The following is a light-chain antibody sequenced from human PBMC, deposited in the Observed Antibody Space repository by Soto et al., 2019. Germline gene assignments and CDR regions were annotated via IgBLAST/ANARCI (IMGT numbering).Light chain of an antibody. V-gene: IGKV3-11*01. CDR3: QQRRNWPMT. CDR1: QSVSNY. J-gene: IGKJ5*01. Sequence: EIVLTQSPATLSLSPGERATLSCRASQSVSNYLAWYQQKPGQAPRLLIYDASNRATGISARFSGSGSGTDFTLTISSLEPEDFAVYYCQQRRNWPMTFGQGTRLDIK. CDR2: DAS.